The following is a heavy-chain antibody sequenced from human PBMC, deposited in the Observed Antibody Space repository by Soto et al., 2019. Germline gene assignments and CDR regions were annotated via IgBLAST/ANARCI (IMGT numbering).Heavy chain of an antibody. Sequence: VQLLQSGGGLVQPGGSLRLSCEASGFIFATTAMGWVRQAPGKGLEWVSTISGSGVRTYYADSVKGRFTISRGNSKNTLFLQMNSLRADDTAVYFCAAXXXXDYDYVWGSLSFDHWGQGALVTVST. CDR2: ISGSGVRT. V-gene: IGHV3-23*01. CDR1: GFIFATTA. D-gene: IGHD3-16*01. J-gene: IGHJ4*02. CDR3: AAXXXXDYDYVWGSLSFDH.